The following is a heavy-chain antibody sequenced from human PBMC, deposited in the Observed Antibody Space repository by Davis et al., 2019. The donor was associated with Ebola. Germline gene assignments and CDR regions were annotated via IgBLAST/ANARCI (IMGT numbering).Heavy chain of an antibody. Sequence: PGGSLRLSCAVYGGSFSGYYWSWIRQPPGKGLEWIGEINHSGSTNYNPSLKSRVTISVDTSKNQFSLKLSSVTAADTAVYYCARGNGIVVVTYGEGYFDYWGQGTLVTVSS. CDR3: ARGNGIVVVTYGEGYFDY. CDR2: INHSGST. V-gene: IGHV4-34*01. D-gene: IGHD3-22*01. J-gene: IGHJ4*02. CDR1: GGSFSGYY.